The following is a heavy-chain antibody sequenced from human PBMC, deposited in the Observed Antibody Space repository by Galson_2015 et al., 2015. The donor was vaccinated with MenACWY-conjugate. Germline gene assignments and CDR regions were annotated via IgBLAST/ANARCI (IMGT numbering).Heavy chain of an antibody. V-gene: IGHV2-5*02. CDR2: ISWDDDK. Sequence: PALVKPTQTLTLTCTFSRFSLSTRGVGVGWIRQPPGKALEWLALISWDDDKRYSPSLKSRLTITKDTSKNQVVLTMINMDPVDTATYYCARGNFDILTGYYWFDAFDIWGQGTMVIVSS. J-gene: IGHJ3*02. CDR3: ARGNFDILTGYYWFDAFDI. D-gene: IGHD3-9*01. CDR1: RFSLSTRGVG.